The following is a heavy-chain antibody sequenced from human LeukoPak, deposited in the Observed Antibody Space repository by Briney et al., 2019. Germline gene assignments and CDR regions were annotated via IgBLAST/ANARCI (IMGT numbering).Heavy chain of an antibody. CDR3: AREQPRPRRTVTLYYFGY. J-gene: IGHJ4*02. V-gene: IGHV4-4*07. CDR2: IYTSGST. Sequence: ASETLSLTCTVSGGSISSYYWSWIRQPAGKGLEWIGRIYTSGSTNYNPSLKSRVTMSVDTSKNQFSLKLSSVTAADTAVYYCAREQPRPRRTVTLYYFGYWGQGTLVTVSS. D-gene: IGHD4-17*01. CDR1: GGSISSYY.